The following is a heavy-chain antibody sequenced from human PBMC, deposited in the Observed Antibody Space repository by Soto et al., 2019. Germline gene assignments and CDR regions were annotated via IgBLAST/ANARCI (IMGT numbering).Heavy chain of an antibody. CDR2: INPTSGGT. Sequence: QVQLVQSGAEVKKPGASMKVSCKASGYTFSGQYIHWVRQAPGQGLEWMGWINPTSGGTTYAQKFQGWVTMTRDTSISTAYMELSRLRSDATAVYYCAIGYCSSTSCHFDYWGQGTLVTVSS. D-gene: IGHD2-2*01. V-gene: IGHV1-2*04. J-gene: IGHJ4*02. CDR1: GYTFSGQY. CDR3: AIGYCSSTSCHFDY.